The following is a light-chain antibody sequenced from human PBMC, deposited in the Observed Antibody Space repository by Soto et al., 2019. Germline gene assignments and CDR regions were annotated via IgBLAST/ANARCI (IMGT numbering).Light chain of an antibody. J-gene: IGLJ2*01. CDR3: AAWDGSLNHIL. CDR1: SSNMGSNT. V-gene: IGLV1-44*01. CDR2: NDN. Sequence: QSVLTQPPSASGTPGQGVAISCSGSSSNMGSNTLNWYQHLPGTAPKLLIYNDNQRPSGVPDRFFGSKSGTSASLAITGRQSEDEADYYCAAWDGSLNHILFGGGTKLTVL.